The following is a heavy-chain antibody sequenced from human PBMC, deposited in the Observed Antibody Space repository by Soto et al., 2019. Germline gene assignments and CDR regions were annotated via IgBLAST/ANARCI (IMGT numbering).Heavy chain of an antibody. Sequence: QVQLVESGGGVVQPGRSLRLSCAASGFTFNSYAMHWVRQAPGKGLEWVAVISYDGSNKYYADSVKGRFTISRDNSKNTLYLQMNSLRAEDTAVYYCARDARIAAAGTRYYGMDVWGQGTTVTVSS. CDR3: ARDARIAAAGTRYYGMDV. CDR1: GFTFNSYA. CDR2: ISYDGSNK. V-gene: IGHV3-30-3*01. J-gene: IGHJ6*02. D-gene: IGHD6-13*01.